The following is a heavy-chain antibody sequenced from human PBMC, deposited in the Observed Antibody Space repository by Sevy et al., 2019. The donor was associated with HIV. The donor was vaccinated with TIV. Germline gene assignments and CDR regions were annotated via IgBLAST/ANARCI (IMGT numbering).Heavy chain of an antibody. CDR1: GFTFTSYT. V-gene: IGHV3-21*01. J-gene: IGHJ4*02. D-gene: IGHD3-22*01. CDR2: ITSYSDYI. CDR3: ARDKTKGGWYDHSGFGV. Sequence: GGSLRLSCEASGFTFTSYTMNWVRQAPGRGLEWVSSITSYSDYIYYSDAVKGRFTISRDNAKNSLYLQMNSLRAEDSAVYYCARDKTKGGWYDHSGFGVWGQGKLVTVSS.